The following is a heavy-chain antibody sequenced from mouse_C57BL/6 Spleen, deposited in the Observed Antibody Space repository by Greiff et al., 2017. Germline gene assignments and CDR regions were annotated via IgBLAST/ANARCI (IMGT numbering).Heavy chain of an antibody. D-gene: IGHD2-5*01. CDR2: IYPRDGST. V-gene: IGHV1-78*01. Sequence: QVQLQQSDAELVKPGASVKISCKVSGYTFTDHTIHWMKQRPEQGLEWIGYIYPRDGSTKYNEKFKGKATLTVDTSSSTAYMQLSSLTSEDSAVYYCAREGVDSNLNFDYWGQGTTLTVSS. CDR1: GYTFTDHT. J-gene: IGHJ2*01. CDR3: AREGVDSNLNFDY.